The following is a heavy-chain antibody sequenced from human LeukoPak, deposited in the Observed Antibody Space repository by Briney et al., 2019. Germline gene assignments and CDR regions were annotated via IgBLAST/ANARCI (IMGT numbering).Heavy chain of an antibody. V-gene: IGHV4-30-2*01. J-gene: IGHJ6*02. CDR2: LYHSGST. CDR3: ARGGYCSGGSCYQKYGMDV. D-gene: IGHD2-15*01. Sequence: PSQTLSLTCAVSGGSISSGGYSWSWIRQPPGKGLEWNGNLYHSGSTYYNPSLKSRVTISVDRSKNQFSLKLSSVTAADTAVYYCARGGYCSGGSCYQKYGMDVWGQGTTVTVSS. CDR1: GGSISSGGYS.